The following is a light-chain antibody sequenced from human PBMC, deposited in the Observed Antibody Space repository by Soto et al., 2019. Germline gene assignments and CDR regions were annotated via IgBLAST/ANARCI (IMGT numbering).Light chain of an antibody. CDR1: QSVSSSY. CDR3: QQYGSSPRYT. Sequence: EIVLTQSPGTLSLSPGERATLSCRASQSVSSSYLAWYQQKPGQAPRLLIYGASSRATGIPDRFSGSGSGTDFTLTISRLEPEDFPVYYCQQYGSSPRYTFGQGPKLHIK. CDR2: GAS. V-gene: IGKV3-20*01. J-gene: IGKJ2*01.